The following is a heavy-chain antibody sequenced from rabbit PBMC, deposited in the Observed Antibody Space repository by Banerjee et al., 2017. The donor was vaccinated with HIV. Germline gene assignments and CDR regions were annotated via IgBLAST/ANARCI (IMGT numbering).Heavy chain of an antibody. CDR1: GFDFSSYY. Sequence: QLKETGGGLVQPGGSLTLSCKASGFDFSSYYMSWVRQAPGKGLEWIGIIYAGKGSTDYASWVNGRFTISSDNAQNTVDLQMNSLTAADTATYFCARIVAGSSYYRGWDYYFNLWGPGTLVTVS. CDR2: IYAGKGST. D-gene: IGHD8-1*01. CDR3: ARIVAGSSYYRGWDYYFNL. J-gene: IGHJ4*01. V-gene: IGHV1S7*01.